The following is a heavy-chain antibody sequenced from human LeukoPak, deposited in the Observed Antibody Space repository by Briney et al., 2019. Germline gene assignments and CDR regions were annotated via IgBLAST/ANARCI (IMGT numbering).Heavy chain of an antibody. CDR3: ARDPSNTSGWKTWFDP. CDR2: VSCYNGDT. Sequence: GASVKVSCKASGGTFSSYAISWVRQAPGQGLEWMGWVSCYNGDTNYAQKFQGRVTLTTDRTTSTAYLELRSLRSDDTAVYYCARDPSNTSGWKTWFDPWGQGTLVTVSS. CDR1: GGTFSSYA. D-gene: IGHD6-19*01. J-gene: IGHJ5*02. V-gene: IGHV1-18*01.